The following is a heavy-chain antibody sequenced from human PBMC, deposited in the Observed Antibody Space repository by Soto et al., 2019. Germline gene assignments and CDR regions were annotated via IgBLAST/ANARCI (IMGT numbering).Heavy chain of an antibody. CDR1: GFTFSNYA. CDR2: ISGSGDST. J-gene: IGHJ4*02. CDR3: ARRSSSWSFDY. D-gene: IGHD6-13*01. Sequence: EVQLLESGGGLVQPGGSLRLSCAASGFTFSNYAMNWVRQAPGKGLEWVSAISGSGDSTYYADSVKGRFTISRDNSKIPLYLQMISLRADDTAVYYCARRSSSWSFDYWGQGTLVTVSS. V-gene: IGHV3-23*01.